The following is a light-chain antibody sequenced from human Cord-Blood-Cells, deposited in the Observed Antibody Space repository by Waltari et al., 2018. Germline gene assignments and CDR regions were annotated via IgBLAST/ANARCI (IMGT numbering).Light chain of an antibody. CDR3: QQYNNWALT. CDR2: GAS. CDR1: QSVSRN. V-gene: IGKV3-15*01. J-gene: IGKJ4*02. Sequence: EIVMTQSPATLSVSPGERATLSCRASQSVSRNSAWYQQKPGQAPRLLIYGASTRATGIPARFSGSGSGTEFTLTISSLQSEDFAVYYCQQYNNWALTFGGGTKVEIK.